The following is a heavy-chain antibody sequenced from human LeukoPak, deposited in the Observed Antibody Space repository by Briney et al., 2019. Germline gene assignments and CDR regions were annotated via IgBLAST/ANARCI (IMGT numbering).Heavy chain of an antibody. J-gene: IGHJ3*02. CDR2: ISSRGSTI. CDR3: AIEAPLGAFDI. Sequence: GGSLRLSCAASGFTFSDYYMSWIRQAPGKGLEWVSYISSRGSTIYYADSVKGRFTISRDNAKNSLYLQMNSLRAEDTAVYYCAIEAPLGAFDIWGQGTMVTVSS. V-gene: IGHV3-11*01. D-gene: IGHD1-26*01. CDR1: GFTFSDYY.